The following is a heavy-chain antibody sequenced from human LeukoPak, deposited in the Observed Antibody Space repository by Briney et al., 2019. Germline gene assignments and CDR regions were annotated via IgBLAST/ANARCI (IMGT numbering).Heavy chain of an antibody. J-gene: IGHJ4*02. D-gene: IGHD3-3*01. CDR3: AREGYDSWSGYNFDY. V-gene: IGHV1-69*13. CDR1: GGTFSSYA. Sequence: SVKVSCKASGGTFSSYAISWVRQAPGQGLEWMGGIIPIFGTANYAQKFQGRVTITADESTSTAYMELSSLRSEDTAVYYCAREGYDSWSGYNFDYWGQGTLVTVSS. CDR2: IIPIFGTA.